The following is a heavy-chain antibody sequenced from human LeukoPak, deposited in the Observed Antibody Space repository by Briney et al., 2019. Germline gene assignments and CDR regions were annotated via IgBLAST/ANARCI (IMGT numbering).Heavy chain of an antibody. D-gene: IGHD3-16*01. CDR3: ARMITYYYYMDV. J-gene: IGHJ6*03. CDR1: GGSISSYY. V-gene: IGHV4-59*01. CDR2: IYYSGST. Sequence: SETLSLTCTVSGGSISSYYWSWIRQPPGKGLEWIGYIYYSGSTNYNPSLKSRVTISVDTSKNQFSLKLSSVTAVDTAVYYCARMITYYYYMDVWGKGTTVTVSS.